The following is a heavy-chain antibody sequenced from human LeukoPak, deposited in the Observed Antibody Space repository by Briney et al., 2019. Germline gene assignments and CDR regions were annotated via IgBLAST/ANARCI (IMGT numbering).Heavy chain of an antibody. CDR1: GFTVSSNY. CDR2: IYSGGST. J-gene: IGHJ6*02. CDR3: TRGEGTAIVPYYYYYGMDV. V-gene: IGHV3-53*01. D-gene: IGHD5-18*01. Sequence: GGSLRLSCAASGFTVSSNYMSWVRQAPGKGLEWVSVIYSGGSTYYADSLKGRFTISRDNSKNTLYLQMNSLRAEDTAVYYCTRGEGTAIVPYYYYYGMDVWGQGTTVTVS.